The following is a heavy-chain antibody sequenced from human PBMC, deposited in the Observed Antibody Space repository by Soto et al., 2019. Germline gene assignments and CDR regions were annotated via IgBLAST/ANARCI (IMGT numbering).Heavy chain of an antibody. J-gene: IGHJ4*02. CDR1: GFTFSSYG. Sequence: GSLRLSCAASGFTFSSYGMHWVRQAPGKGLEWVAVISYDGSNKYYADSVKGRFTISRDNSKNTLYLQMNSLRAEDTAVYYCASARSPRYSSGWSQLDYWGQGTLVTVSS. CDR2: ISYDGSNK. CDR3: ASARSPRYSSGWSQLDY. V-gene: IGHV3-30*03. D-gene: IGHD6-19*01.